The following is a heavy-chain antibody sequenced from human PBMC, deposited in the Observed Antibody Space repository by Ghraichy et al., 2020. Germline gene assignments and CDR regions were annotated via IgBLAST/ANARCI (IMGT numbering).Heavy chain of an antibody. D-gene: IGHD1-1*01. CDR3: ARDALYRGAWKDAFDI. CDR2: VYSDGSRI. Sequence: GGSLRLSCVASGFTFNNYFMHWVRQAPGKGLVWVSRVYSDGSRICYADSVKGRFTISRDNAKNTLYLQMNILRVEYTAVYYCARDALYRGAWKDAFDIGGQGTMVAVSS. V-gene: IGHV3-74*01. CDR1: GFTFNNYF. J-gene: IGHJ3*02.